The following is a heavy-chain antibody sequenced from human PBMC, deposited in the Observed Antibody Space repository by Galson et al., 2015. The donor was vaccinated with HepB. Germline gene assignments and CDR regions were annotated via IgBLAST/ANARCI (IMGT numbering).Heavy chain of an antibody. CDR1: GFTFSSYS. J-gene: IGHJ3*02. V-gene: IGHV3-48*01. CDR2: ISSSSSTI. Sequence: SLRLSCAASGFTFSSYSMNWVRQAPGKGLEWGSYISSSSSTIYYADSVKGRFTISRDNAKNSLYLQMNSLRAEDTAVYYCARDLGGGRAFDIWGQGTMVTVSS. CDR3: ARDLGGGRAFDI. D-gene: IGHD3-16*01.